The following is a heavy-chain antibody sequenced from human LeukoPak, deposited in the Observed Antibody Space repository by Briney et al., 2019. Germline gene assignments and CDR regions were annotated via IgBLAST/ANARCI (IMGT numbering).Heavy chain of an antibody. CDR2: IRDSGTT. J-gene: IGHJ4*02. CDR1: GFTFSTCS. D-gene: IGHD2-21*02. CDR3: ARDHDFAFDN. Sequence: AGGSLRLSCAASGFTFSTCSMNWVRQAPGKGLEWISHIRDSGTTDYADSVKGRFTISRDNAKNSLYLQLSSLRAEDTAVYYCARDHDFAFDNWGQGTLVTVSS. V-gene: IGHV3-69-1*01.